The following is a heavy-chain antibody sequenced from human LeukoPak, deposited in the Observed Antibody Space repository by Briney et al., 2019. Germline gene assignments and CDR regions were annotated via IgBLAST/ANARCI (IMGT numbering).Heavy chain of an antibody. Sequence: PSETLTLTCTVSGHFIISGSNYGPWIRQPAGKTLDWIGRIYTSGSTNYNPSVESRATISIDTADNQFSLRLSSVPAADPAIYFCGRVWWQRGHWFDSLVQGSLVTVSS. CDR3: GRVWWQRGHWFDS. V-gene: IGHV4-61*02. J-gene: IGHJ5*01. CDR1: GHFIISGSNY. D-gene: IGHD2-15*01. CDR2: IYTSGST.